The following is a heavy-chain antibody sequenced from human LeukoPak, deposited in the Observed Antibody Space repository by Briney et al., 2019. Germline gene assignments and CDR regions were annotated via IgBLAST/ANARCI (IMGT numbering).Heavy chain of an antibody. CDR1: GGSISSSSYY. CDR3: AREGIAAVNYYYYYMDV. J-gene: IGHJ6*03. Sequence: SETLSLTCTVSGGSISSSSYYWGWIRQPPGKGLEWIESIYYSESTYYNPSLKSRVTISVDTSKNQFSLKLSSVTAADTAVYYCAREGIAAVNYYYYYMDVWGKGTTVTVSS. V-gene: IGHV4-39*07. CDR2: IYYSEST. D-gene: IGHD6-13*01.